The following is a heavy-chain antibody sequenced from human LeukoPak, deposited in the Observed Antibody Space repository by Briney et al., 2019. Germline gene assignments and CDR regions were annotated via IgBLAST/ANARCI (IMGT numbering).Heavy chain of an antibody. CDR3: AKDSHYDFWSGYYLFDY. D-gene: IGHD3-3*01. CDR1: GFTFSSYA. Sequence: PGGSLRLSCAASGFTFSSYAMSWVRQAPGKGLEWVSAIIGSGGSTYYADSVKGRFTISRDNSKNTLYLQMNSLQAEDTAVYYCAKDSHYDFWSGYYLFDYWGQGTMVTVSS. J-gene: IGHJ4*02. V-gene: IGHV3-23*01. CDR2: IIGSGGST.